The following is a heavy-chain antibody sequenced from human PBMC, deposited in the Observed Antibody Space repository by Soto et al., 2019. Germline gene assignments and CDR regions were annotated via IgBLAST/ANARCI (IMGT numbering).Heavy chain of an antibody. V-gene: IGHV3-21*01. CDR3: ARDRQFPSFTSGSYGGGAFDI. D-gene: IGHD1-26*01. Sequence: EVQLVESGGGLVKPGGSLRLSGAASGFTFSSYSMNWVRQAPGKGLEWVSSISSSSSYIYYADSVKGRFTISRDNAKNSLYLQMNSLRAEDTAVYYCARDRQFPSFTSGSYGGGAFDIWGQGTMVTVSS. CDR2: ISSSSSYI. J-gene: IGHJ3*02. CDR1: GFTFSSYS.